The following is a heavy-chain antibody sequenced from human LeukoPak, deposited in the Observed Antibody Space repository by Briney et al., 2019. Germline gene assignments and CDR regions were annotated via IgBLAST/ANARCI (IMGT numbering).Heavy chain of an antibody. CDR2: IKQDGSEK. V-gene: IGHV3-7*01. D-gene: IGHD2-15*01. J-gene: IGHJ2*01. CDR3: VSTSGDSCYSMYRHFDL. Sequence: PGGSLRLSCAASGFTFSSYWMSWVRQAPGKGLEWVANIKQDGSEKYYVDSVKGRFTISRDNAENSLFLQMNSLRVEDTAVYYCVSTSGDSCYSMYRHFDLWGRGSLVTVSS. CDR1: GFTFSSYW.